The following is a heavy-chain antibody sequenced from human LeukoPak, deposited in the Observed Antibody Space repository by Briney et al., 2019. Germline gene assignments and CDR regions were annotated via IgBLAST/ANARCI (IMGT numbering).Heavy chain of an antibody. D-gene: IGHD1-26*01. V-gene: IGHV1-24*01. J-gene: IGHJ4*02. CDR2: FDPEDGET. Sequence: ASVKVSCKVSGYTLTELSMHWVRQSPGKGLEWMGGFDPEDGETIYAQKFQGRVTMTEDTSTDTAYMELSSLRSEDTAVYYCATGIQALLKGATHVWGQGTLVTVSS. CDR3: ATGIQALLKGATHV. CDR1: GYTLTELS.